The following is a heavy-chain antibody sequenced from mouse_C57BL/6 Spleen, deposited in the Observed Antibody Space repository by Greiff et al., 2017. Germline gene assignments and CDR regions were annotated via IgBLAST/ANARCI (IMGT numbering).Heavy chain of an antibody. D-gene: IGHD2-5*01. Sequence: VKVVESGPGLVQPSQSLSITCTVSGFSLTSYGVHWVRQSPGKGLEWLGVIWSGGSTDYNAAFISRLSISKDNSKSQVFFKMNSLQADDTAIYYCARRDSNFAWFAYWGQGTLVTVSA. J-gene: IGHJ3*01. V-gene: IGHV2-2*01. CDR3: ARRDSNFAWFAY. CDR1: GFSLTSYG. CDR2: IWSGGST.